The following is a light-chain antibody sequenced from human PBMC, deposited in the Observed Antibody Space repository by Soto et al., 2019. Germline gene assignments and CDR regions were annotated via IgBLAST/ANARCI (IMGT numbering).Light chain of an antibody. CDR1: SSDVGAYNY. CDR2: DVS. Sequence: QSVLTQPRSVSGSPGQSVTISCTGTSSDVGAYNYVSWYQHHPGKAPKFMIFDVSKRPSGVPDRFSGSKSGNTASLTISGLQAEDEADYYCSSFTSSTSYVFGTGTKVTVL. CDR3: SSFTSSTSYV. V-gene: IGLV2-11*01. J-gene: IGLJ1*01.